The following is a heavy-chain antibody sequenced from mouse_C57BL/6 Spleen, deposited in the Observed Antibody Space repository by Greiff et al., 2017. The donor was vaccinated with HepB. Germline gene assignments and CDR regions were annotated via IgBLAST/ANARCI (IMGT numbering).Heavy chain of an antibody. J-gene: IGHJ2*01. D-gene: IGHD4-1*01. CDR3: TTCPTGNY. V-gene: IGHV14-4*01. CDR2: IDPENGDT. CDR1: GFNIKDDY. Sequence: VQLKQSGAELVRPGASVKLSCTASGFNIKDDYMHWVKQRPEQGLEWIGWIDPENGDTEYASKFQGKATITADTSSNTAYLQLSSLTSEDTAVYYCTTCPTGNYWGQGTTLTVSS.